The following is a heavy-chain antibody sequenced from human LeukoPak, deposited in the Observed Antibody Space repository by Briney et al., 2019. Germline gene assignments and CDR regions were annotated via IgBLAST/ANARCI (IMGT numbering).Heavy chain of an antibody. CDR1: GATFSSYA. Sequence: ASVKLSCKSAGATFSSYAISWVRHPPGQGLGWMGGTITISGRANYAQKLQGRVTMTADESKSTAYMQLSSMRSEDTAVYYCARALGRRLWFGESFVHWGQGTLVTVSS. CDR2: TITISGRA. V-gene: IGHV1-69*13. CDR3: ARALGRRLWFGESFVH. J-gene: IGHJ5*02. D-gene: IGHD3-10*01.